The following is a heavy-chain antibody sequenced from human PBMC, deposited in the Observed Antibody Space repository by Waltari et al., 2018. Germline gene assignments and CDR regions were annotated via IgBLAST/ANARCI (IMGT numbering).Heavy chain of an antibody. CDR2: INHSGST. D-gene: IGHD1-26*01. CDR1: GGGSFSDYY. Sequence: QVQLQQWGAGLLKPSETLSLTCAVYGGGSFSDYYWNWIRQPPGKGLEWIGEINHSGSTNYNPSLKHRLTISLDTSKTQFSLKMRSVTAADTAVYYCARADRGRSGKYASPAWGPWGQGTLVTVSS. CDR3: ARADRGRSGKYASPAWGP. J-gene: IGHJ5*02. V-gene: IGHV4-34*01.